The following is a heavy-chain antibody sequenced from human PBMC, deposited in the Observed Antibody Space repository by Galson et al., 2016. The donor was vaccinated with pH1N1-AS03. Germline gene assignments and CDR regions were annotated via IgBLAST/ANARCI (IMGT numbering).Heavy chain of an antibody. CDR3: ARHASPTILSYHFDY. Sequence: QSGAEVKQPGESLRISCKTSGYLFTNYWIGWVRQMPGKGLEWMGIFYPSDSDARYSPSFQGQVTFSADKSTATAYLQWSTLMAADTAIYYCARHASPTILSYHFDYWGRGTLVTVSS. J-gene: IGHJ4*02. D-gene: IGHD2-2*01. V-gene: IGHV5-51*01. CDR1: GYLFTNYW. CDR2: FYPSDSDA.